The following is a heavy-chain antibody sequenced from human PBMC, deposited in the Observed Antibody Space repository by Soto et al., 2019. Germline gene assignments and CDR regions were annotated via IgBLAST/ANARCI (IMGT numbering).Heavy chain of an antibody. V-gene: IGHV3-9*01. CDR1: GFTFDDYA. D-gene: IGHD6-19*01. Sequence: EVQLVESGGGLVQPGRSLRLSCAASGFTFDDYAMHWVRQAPGKGLEWVSGISWNSGSIGYADSVKGRFTISRDNAKNSLYLQMNSLRAEDTALYYCAKDVGAMAGTSSDYWGQGTLVTVSS. CDR3: AKDVGAMAGTSSDY. J-gene: IGHJ4*02. CDR2: ISWNSGSI.